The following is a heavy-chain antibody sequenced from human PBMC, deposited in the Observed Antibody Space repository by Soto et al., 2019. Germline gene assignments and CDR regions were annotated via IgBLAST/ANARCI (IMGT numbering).Heavy chain of an antibody. V-gene: IGHV6-1*01. J-gene: IGHJ5*02. Sequence: SQTLSLTCAISGDSVSSRSAAWNWIRQSPSRGLEWLGRTYYRSKWSTDYAISVKSRITINPDTSNNHFSLQLKSVTPEDTAVYYCTRALSGSYDLWGQGTLVTVPQ. CDR2: TYYRSKWST. CDR3: TRALSGSYDL. CDR1: GDSVSSRSAA. D-gene: IGHD1-26*01.